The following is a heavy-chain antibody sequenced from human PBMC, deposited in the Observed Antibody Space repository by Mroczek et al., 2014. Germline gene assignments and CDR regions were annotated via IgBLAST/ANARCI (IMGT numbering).Heavy chain of an antibody. CDR1: GGSFSGYY. Sequence: QVQLQESGAGLLKPSETLSLTCAVYGGSFSGYYWSWIRQPPGKGLEWIGEINHSGSTNYNPSLKSRVTISVDTSKNQFSLKLSSVTAADTAVYYCARGLISRIWHWFDPWGQGTLVTVSS. CDR3: ARGLISRIWHWFDP. J-gene: IGHJ5*02. D-gene: IGHD3-10*01. V-gene: IGHV4-34*01. CDR2: INHSGST.